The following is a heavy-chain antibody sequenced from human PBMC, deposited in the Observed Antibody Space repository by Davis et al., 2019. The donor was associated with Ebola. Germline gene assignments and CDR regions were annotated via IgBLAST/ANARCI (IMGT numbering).Heavy chain of an antibody. J-gene: IGHJ4*02. V-gene: IGHV1-8*01. D-gene: IGHD6-19*01. Sequence: ASVKVSCKASGYTFTSYDINWVRQATGQGLEWMGWMNPNSGNTGYAQKFQGRVTMTRNTSISTAYMELSSLKASDTAMYYCARPLDSSGWSPPFDYWGQGTLVTVSS. CDR2: MNPNSGNT. CDR1: GYTFTSYD. CDR3: ARPLDSSGWSPPFDY.